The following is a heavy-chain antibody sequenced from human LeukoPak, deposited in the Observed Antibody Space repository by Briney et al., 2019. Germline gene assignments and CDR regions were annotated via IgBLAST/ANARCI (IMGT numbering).Heavy chain of an antibody. CDR3: ARANSSGYYYFSA. J-gene: IGHJ5*02. V-gene: IGHV1-69*05. CDR1: GGTFSSYA. CDR2: IIPIFGTA. D-gene: IGHD3-22*01. Sequence: SVKVSCKASGGTFSSYAISWVRQAPGQGLEWMGGIIPIFGTANYAQKFQGRVTITTDGSTSTAYMELSSLRSEDTAVYYCARANSSGYYYFSAWGQGTLVTVSS.